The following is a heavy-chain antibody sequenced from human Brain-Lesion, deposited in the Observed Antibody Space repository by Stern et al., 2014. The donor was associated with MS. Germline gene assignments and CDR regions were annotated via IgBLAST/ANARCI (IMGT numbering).Heavy chain of an antibody. Sequence: VQLEESGPGLVKPSETLSLTCSVSGGSVTDTYYWSWIRQPPGTGLDWIGDISYNGSTSYNPSLRSRVTISRDTSKNQFSLKRRSVTAADTAVYYCARDTATYGDYYYYYGMDVWGPGTTVTVSS. D-gene: IGHD4-17*01. CDR1: GGSVTDTYY. V-gene: IGHV4-61*01. CDR2: ISYNGST. CDR3: ARDTATYGDYYYYYGMDV. J-gene: IGHJ6*02.